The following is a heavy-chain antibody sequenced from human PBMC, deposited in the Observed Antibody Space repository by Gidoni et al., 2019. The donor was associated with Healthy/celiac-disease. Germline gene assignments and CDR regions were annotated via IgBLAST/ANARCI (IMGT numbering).Heavy chain of an antibody. CDR3: AGVDIVVVPAGPRRGWFDP. D-gene: IGHD2-2*01. Sequence: QAQLVPSGAEVKKPGTPLNVPRKPSGGPLATYAISWVRQARGQRLEGMGGVIPIFSTASNAQKFQGRVAITADKSTSTAYMELSSLRSEGTAVYYCAGVDIVVVPAGPRRGWFDPWGQGTLVTVSS. J-gene: IGHJ5*02. CDR1: GGPLATYA. V-gene: IGHV1-69*06. CDR2: VIPIFSTA.